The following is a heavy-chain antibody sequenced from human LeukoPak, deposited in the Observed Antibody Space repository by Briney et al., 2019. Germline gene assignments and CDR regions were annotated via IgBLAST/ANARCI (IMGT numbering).Heavy chain of an antibody. V-gene: IGHV4-61*01. CDR3: ARSGYSGYEAYYGMDV. J-gene: IGHJ6*02. CDR2: IYNGVNT. D-gene: IGHD5-12*01. Sequence: SETLSLTCTVSGASFSSASYWTWIRQPPGKGVEWIAHIYNGVNTNYNPSLKSRVTISVDTSKNQFSLKLSSVTAADTAVYYCARSGYSGYEAYYGMDVWGQGTTVTVSS. CDR1: GASFSSASY.